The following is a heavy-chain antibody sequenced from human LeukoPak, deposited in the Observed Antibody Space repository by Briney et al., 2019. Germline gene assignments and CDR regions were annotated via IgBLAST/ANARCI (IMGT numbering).Heavy chain of an antibody. CDR2: IYDGGST. CDR3: ARQSISGSSLSYFDY. Sequence: SETLSLTCTASGGSISSYYWSWIRQPPGKGLEWIGNIYDGGSTNYNPSLKSRVTISVDTSKNQCSLKLCSVTAADTAVYYCARQSISGSSLSYFDYWGQGTLVNVSS. D-gene: IGHD3-22*01. V-gene: IGHV4-59*01. J-gene: IGHJ4*02. CDR1: GGSISSYY.